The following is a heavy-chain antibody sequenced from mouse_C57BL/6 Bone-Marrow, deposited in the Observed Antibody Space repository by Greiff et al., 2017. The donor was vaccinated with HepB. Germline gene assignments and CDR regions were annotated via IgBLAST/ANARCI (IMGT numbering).Heavy chain of an antibody. V-gene: IGHV1-26*01. D-gene: IGHD4-1*01. CDR1: GYTFTDYY. CDR3: ASDLTYYAMDY. J-gene: IGHJ4*01. Sequence: EVQLQQSGPELVKPGASVKISCKASGYTFTDYYMNWVKQSHGKSLEWIGDINPNNGGTSYNQKFKGKATLTVDKSSSTAYMELRSLTSEDSAVYYCASDLTYYAMDYWGQGTSVTVSS. CDR2: INPNNGGT.